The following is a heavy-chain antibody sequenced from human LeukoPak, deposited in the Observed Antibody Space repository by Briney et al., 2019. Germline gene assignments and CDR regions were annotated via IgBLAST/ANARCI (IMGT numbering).Heavy chain of an antibody. CDR1: GGSVSSGSYY. J-gene: IGHJ4*02. V-gene: IGHV4-61*01. D-gene: IGHD2-2*01. CDR3: ALWFCSRTSCYVDY. Sequence: SESLSLTCTVSGGSVSSGSYYWSWIRQPPGKGLEWIGYIYYSGSTNYNPSLKNRVTISLDTSKNQFSLRLSSVTAADTAVYYCALWFCSRTSCYVDYWGQGTLVTVSS. CDR2: IYYSGST.